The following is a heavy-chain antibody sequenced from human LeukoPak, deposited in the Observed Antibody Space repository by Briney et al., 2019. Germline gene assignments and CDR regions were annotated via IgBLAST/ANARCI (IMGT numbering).Heavy chain of an antibody. J-gene: IGHJ6*03. Sequence: SETLSLTCAVYGGSFSGYYCRWIRPPPGKGLEWSGEINHSGSTNYNPSLTSRVTISVDTSKSQCSLKLSSVTAADTAVYYCASGRTYYYGSGNYYMDVWGKGTTVTVSS. V-gene: IGHV4-34*01. CDR3: ASGRTYYYGSGNYYMDV. CDR1: GGSFSGYY. D-gene: IGHD3-10*01. CDR2: INHSGST.